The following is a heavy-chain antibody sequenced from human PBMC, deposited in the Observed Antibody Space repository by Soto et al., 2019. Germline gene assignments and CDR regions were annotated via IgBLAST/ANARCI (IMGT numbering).Heavy chain of an antibody. D-gene: IGHD5-18*01. Sequence: ASGTLSLTCAFFSGSLSDHYLAWVRPSPGKGLEWIGEIHPSGSTDSSAALQSRVPFSFDTSPSQFSLPVASFAAADTGVYYCARGKSSGYKFGPRNFFYYGMDVWGQGTTVTVSS. J-gene: IGHJ6*02. CDR3: ARGKSSGYKFGPRNFFYYGMDV. CDR1: SGSLSDHY. CDR2: IHPSGST. V-gene: IGHV4-34*01.